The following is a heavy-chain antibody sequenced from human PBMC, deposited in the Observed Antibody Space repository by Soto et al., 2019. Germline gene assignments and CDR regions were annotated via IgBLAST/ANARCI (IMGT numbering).Heavy chain of an antibody. V-gene: IGHV4-39*01. CDR1: GGSFSSSSHS. Sequence: QLQLQESGPGLVKPSETLSLTCTVSGGSFSSSSHSWAWIRQPPGKGLEWIGSIYYSGSTYHNPSIKSRVTLSIDSSNTQFSLKLSSVTAANTAVYNCARHVCTSNNSKFFDYWGQGTLVTVSS. J-gene: IGHJ4*02. D-gene: IGHD2-8*01. CDR3: ARHVCTSNNSKFFDY. CDR2: IYYSGST.